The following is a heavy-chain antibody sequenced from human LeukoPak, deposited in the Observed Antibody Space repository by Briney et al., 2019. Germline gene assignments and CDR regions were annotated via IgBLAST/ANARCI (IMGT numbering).Heavy chain of an antibody. D-gene: IGHD2-2*01. Sequence: SVKVSCTASGGTFSSYAISWVRQAPGQGLEWMGGIIPIFGTANYAQKFQGRVTITADESTSTAYMEVSSLRSEDTAVYYCARLGRGYCSSTSCYAYYYGMDVWGQGTTVTVSS. CDR3: ARLGRGYCSSTSCYAYYYGMDV. J-gene: IGHJ6*02. V-gene: IGHV1-69*13. CDR1: GGTFSSYA. CDR2: IIPIFGTA.